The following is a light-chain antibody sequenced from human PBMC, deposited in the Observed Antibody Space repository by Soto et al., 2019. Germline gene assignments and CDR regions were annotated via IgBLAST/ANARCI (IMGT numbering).Light chain of an antibody. V-gene: IGKV4-1*01. CDR1: QSVLSYPENKNY. J-gene: IGKJ1*01. CDR3: QQYYSYPRT. CDR2: WAS. Sequence: DIVVTQSPDSLAVSLGERATIRCRSSQSVLSYPENKNYFGWYQQKPGQPPRLLFYWASTRASGVPDRFTGSGSGTDFALTISSLQAEDVAIYYCQQYYSYPRTFGQGTRVDIK.